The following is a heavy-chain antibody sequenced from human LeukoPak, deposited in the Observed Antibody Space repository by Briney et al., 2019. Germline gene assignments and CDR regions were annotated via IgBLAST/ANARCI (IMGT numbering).Heavy chain of an antibody. J-gene: IGHJ4*02. V-gene: IGHV4-39*01. CDR1: GGSINSSSYY. D-gene: IGHD3-3*01. Sequence: SETLSLTCTVSGGSINSSSYYWGWIRQPPGKGLEWIGSIYYSGSTYYNPSLKSRVTISVDTSKNQFSLKLSSVTAADTAVYYCATDDFWSGYYAHYWGQGTLVTVSS. CDR2: IYYSGST. CDR3: ATDDFWSGYYAHY.